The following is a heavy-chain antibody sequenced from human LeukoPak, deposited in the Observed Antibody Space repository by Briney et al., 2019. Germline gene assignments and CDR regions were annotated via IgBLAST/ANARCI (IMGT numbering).Heavy chain of an antibody. V-gene: IGHV4-61*02. CDR1: GASVSSGNCY. D-gene: IGHD3-3*01. J-gene: IGHJ6*04. Sequence: SETLSLTCTVSGASVSSGNCYWSWIRQPAGKGPEWVGRMYSSGGANYNPSLKTRVTISIDTSKTQFSLRLSSVTAADTAVYFCACRVSYYDFWSGRPFYDVWGKGTSVTVSS. CDR2: MYSSGGA. CDR3: ACRVSYYDFWSGRPFYDV.